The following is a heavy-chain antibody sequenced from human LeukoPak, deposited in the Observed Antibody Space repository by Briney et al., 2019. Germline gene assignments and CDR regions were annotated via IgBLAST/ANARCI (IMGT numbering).Heavy chain of an antibody. J-gene: IGHJ4*02. Sequence: GGSLRLSCAASGFTFSTYAMTWVRQAPGKGLEWVSYISSSCSTIYYADSVKGRFTISRDNAKNSLCLQMNSLRDEDTAVYYCAREALDYWGQGTLVTVSP. V-gene: IGHV3-48*02. CDR3: AREALDY. CDR1: GFTFSTYA. CDR2: ISSSCSTI.